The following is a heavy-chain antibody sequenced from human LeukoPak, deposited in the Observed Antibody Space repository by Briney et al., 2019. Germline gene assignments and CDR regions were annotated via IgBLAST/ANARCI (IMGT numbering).Heavy chain of an antibody. D-gene: IGHD6-13*01. V-gene: IGHV1-8*01. CDR3: ARDKAAMMIIAAADGGDY. CDR2: MNPNSGNT. J-gene: IGHJ4*02. Sequence: GASVKVSCKASGYTFTSYDINWVRQATGQGLEWMGWMNPNSGNTGYAQKLQGRVTMTTDTSTSTAYMELRSLRSDDTAVYYCARDKAAMMIIAAADGGDYWGQGTLVTVSS. CDR1: GYTFTSYD.